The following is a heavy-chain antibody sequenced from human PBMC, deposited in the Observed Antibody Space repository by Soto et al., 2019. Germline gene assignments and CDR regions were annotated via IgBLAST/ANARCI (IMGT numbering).Heavy chain of an antibody. CDR2: VSGTGDST. CDR1: GFTFKSFA. CDR3: AKDPLASSGWYYYFYGVDV. V-gene: IGHV3-23*01. D-gene: IGHD6-19*01. Sequence: PGGSMRLSCAASGFTFKSFAMSWVRQAPGKGLEWVSSVSGTGDSTYYADSVKGRFTISRDNSKDTLFLQMNSLRAEDTAVYYCAKDPLASSGWYYYFYGVDVWGQGTTVTVSS. J-gene: IGHJ6*02.